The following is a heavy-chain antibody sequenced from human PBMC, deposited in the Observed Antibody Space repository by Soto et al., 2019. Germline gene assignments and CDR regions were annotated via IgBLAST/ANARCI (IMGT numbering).Heavy chain of an antibody. Sequence: KVSCKASGGTFSSYAISWARQAPGQGLEWMGGIIPIFGTANYAQKFQGRVTITADESTSTAYMELSSLRSEDTAVYYCARDNAVTTREYYYGMDVWGQGTTVTVSS. CDR2: IIPIFGTA. J-gene: IGHJ6*02. CDR3: ARDNAVTTREYYYGMDV. D-gene: IGHD4-17*01. CDR1: GGTFSSYA. V-gene: IGHV1-69*01.